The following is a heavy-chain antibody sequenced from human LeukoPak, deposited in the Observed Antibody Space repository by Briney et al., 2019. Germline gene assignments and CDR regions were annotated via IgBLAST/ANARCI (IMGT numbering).Heavy chain of an antibody. CDR1: GYTFTNYG. D-gene: IGHD1-26*01. V-gene: IGHV1-18*01. J-gene: IGHJ4*02. Sequence: GASVKVSCKASGYTFTNYGITWVRQAPGQGLEWMGWISTYNDNTKYAQRFQGRVTMTTETSTSTAYMELRSLRSDDTAVYHCARVNSGSYYHLDYWGQGTLVTVSS. CDR3: ARVNSGSYYHLDY. CDR2: ISTYNDNT.